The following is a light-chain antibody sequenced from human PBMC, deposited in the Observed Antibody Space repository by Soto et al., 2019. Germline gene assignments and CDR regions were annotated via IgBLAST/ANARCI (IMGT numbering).Light chain of an antibody. Sequence: DIQLTQSPSFLSASVGDRVTITCRASQGISSYLAWYQQKPGKAPKLLIYAASTLQSGVPSRFSGSGSGTEFTLTMSSLQTEDFASYCCQQGGTFGPGTKVDI. CDR1: QGISSY. V-gene: IGKV1-9*01. CDR3: QQGGT. J-gene: IGKJ3*01. CDR2: AAS.